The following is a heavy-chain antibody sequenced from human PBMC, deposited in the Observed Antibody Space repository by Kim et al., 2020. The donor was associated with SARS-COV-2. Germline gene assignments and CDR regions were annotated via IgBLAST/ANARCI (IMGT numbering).Heavy chain of an antibody. CDR1: GGSMSNFH. CDR3: ARSHSSTWYPLGHYQYMDV. J-gene: IGHJ6*03. V-gene: IGHV4-59*08. CDR2: VTYSGTN. D-gene: IGHD6-13*01. Sequence: SETLSLTCTVSGGSMSNFHWSWIRQTPGKGLEGIGLVTYSGTNKYNPSLKNRVTISIDTSKSEFSLRLTSVTAADTAVYFCARSHSSTWYPLGHYQYMDVWGKGTTVIASS.